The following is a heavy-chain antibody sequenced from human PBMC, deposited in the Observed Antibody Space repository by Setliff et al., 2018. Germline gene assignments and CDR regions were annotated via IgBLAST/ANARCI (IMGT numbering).Heavy chain of an antibody. J-gene: IGHJ3*02. V-gene: IGHV4-59*11. CDR2: IHHSGST. CDR3: ARDNIGPDALDI. Sequence: PSETLSLTCTVSGVSITSHYWSWIRQPPGRALEWIGYIHHSGSTNYNPSLKSRVTLSMDTSRNHFSLNLTSLTAADTALYYCARDNIGPDALDIRGQGTMVTVSS. CDR1: GVSITSHY.